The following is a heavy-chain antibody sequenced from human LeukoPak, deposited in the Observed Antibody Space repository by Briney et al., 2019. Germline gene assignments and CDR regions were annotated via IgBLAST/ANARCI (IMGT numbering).Heavy chain of an antibody. CDR2: IYTSGST. D-gene: IGHD3-22*01. V-gene: IGHV4-4*07. Sequence: PSETLSLTCTVSGGSISSYYWSWIRQPAGKGLEWIGRIYTSGSTNYNPSLKSRVTMSVDTSKNQFSLQLNSVTPEDTAVYYCARRDDSSGYYYTDDAFDIWGQGTMVTVSS. CDR1: GGSISSYY. CDR3: ARRDDSSGYYYTDDAFDI. J-gene: IGHJ3*02.